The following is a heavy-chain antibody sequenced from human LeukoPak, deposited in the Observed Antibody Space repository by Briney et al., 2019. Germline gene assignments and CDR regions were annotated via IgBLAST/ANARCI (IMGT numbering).Heavy chain of an antibody. V-gene: IGHV7-4-1*02. Sequence: ASVKVSCKASGYSFTNYAMNWVRQAPGRGLEWMGWINTNTGNPTYAQGFTGRFVFSLDTSVSTAYLQISSLKAEDTAVYYCAREERGRRYNWKADYYYMDVWGKGTTVTVSS. CDR1: GYSFTNYA. J-gene: IGHJ6*03. CDR3: AREERGRRYNWKADYYYMDV. D-gene: IGHD1-20*01. CDR2: INTNTGNP.